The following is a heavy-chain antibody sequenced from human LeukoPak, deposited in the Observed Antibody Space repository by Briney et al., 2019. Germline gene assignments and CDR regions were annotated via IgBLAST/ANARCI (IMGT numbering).Heavy chain of an antibody. J-gene: IGHJ6*03. Sequence: SVKVSCKASGGTFSSYAISWVREAPGQGLEWMGGIIPIFGTANYAQKFQGRVTITTDESTSTAYMELSSLRSEDTAVYYCARASAVAGIRAEAYYYMDVWGKGTTVTVSS. CDR1: GGTFSSYA. D-gene: IGHD6-19*01. CDR2: IIPIFGTA. CDR3: ARASAVAGIRAEAYYYMDV. V-gene: IGHV1-69*05.